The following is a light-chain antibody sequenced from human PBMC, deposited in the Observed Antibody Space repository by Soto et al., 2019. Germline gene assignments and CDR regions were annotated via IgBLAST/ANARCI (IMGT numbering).Light chain of an antibody. Sequence: EIVLTQSPATLSLSPGERATLSCRASESVGSYLAWHQQRPGQAPMLLIYDESNRATGIPDRFSGSGSGTDFTLTISSLESEDFAVYYCQQRSDWLTFGGGTKVEI. CDR1: ESVGSY. V-gene: IGKV3-11*01. CDR2: DES. CDR3: QQRSDWLT. J-gene: IGKJ4*01.